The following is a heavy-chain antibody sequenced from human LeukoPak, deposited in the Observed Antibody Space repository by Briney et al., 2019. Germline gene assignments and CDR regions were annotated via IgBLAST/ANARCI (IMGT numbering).Heavy chain of an antibody. CDR1: GGSISSGGYS. J-gene: IGHJ6*02. Sequence: RSGTLSLTCAVSGGSISSGGYSWSWIRQPPGKGLEWIGYIYHSGSTYYNPSLKSRVTISVDRSKNQFSLKLSSVTAADTAVYYCARSMGYGMDVWGQGTTVTVSS. V-gene: IGHV4-30-2*01. D-gene: IGHD6-6*01. CDR2: IYHSGST. CDR3: ARSMGYGMDV.